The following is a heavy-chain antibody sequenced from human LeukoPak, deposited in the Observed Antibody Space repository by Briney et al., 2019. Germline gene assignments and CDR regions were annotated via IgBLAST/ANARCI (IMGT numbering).Heavy chain of an antibody. V-gene: IGHV1-18*01. CDR3: AKDGYNSVFDY. J-gene: IGHJ4*02. CDR2: ISAYNGNT. Sequence: ASVKVSCKASGYTFTSNGISWVRQAPGQGLEWMGWISAYNGNTNYAQKYQGRVTMTTDTSTSTGYLELRSLKSDHTAVYYCAKDGYNSVFDYWGQGTLVTVSS. CDR1: GYTFTSNG. D-gene: IGHD5-24*01.